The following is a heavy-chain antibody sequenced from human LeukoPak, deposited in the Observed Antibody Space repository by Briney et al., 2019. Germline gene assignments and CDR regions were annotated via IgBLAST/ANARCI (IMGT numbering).Heavy chain of an antibody. CDR2: IKVSGGRT. D-gene: IGHD2-2*01. Sequence: GASVKVSCKASGYTFSGFYVHWVRQAPGQGLEWMGIIKVSGGRTDYAQNFQGRVTMTSDMSKSTVYMELSKLRSEDPAVYYCAREPPESYHFDYWGPGTLVTVSS. CDR1: GYTFSGFY. CDR3: AREPPESYHFDY. J-gene: IGHJ4*02. V-gene: IGHV1-46*01.